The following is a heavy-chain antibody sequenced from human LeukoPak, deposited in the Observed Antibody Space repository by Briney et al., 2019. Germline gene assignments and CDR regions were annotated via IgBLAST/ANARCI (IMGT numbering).Heavy chain of an antibody. CDR3: ASPYSSGSYYYYGMDV. Sequence: GRSLRLSCAASGFTFSSYAMHWVRQAPGKGLEWVAVISYDGSNKYYADSVKGRFTISRDNSKNTLYLQMNSLRAEDTAVYYCASPYSSGSYYYYGMDVWGQGTTVTVSS. D-gene: IGHD6-19*01. CDR1: GFTFSSYA. CDR2: ISYDGSNK. J-gene: IGHJ6*02. V-gene: IGHV3-30-3*01.